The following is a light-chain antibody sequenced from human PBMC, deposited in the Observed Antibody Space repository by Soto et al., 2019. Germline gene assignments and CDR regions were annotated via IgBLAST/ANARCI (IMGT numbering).Light chain of an antibody. CDR2: GAS. Sequence: EIVLTQSPGTLSLSPGERATLSCRASQNVGKNFLSWYQQKPGQAPRLLVYGASPRATGLPDRFVGSGSVTDFTLTITRLEPEDFAVYFCLQSASSLMTFGQGTTVEIK. V-gene: IGKV3-20*01. J-gene: IGKJ1*01. CDR1: QNVGKNF. CDR3: LQSASSLMT.